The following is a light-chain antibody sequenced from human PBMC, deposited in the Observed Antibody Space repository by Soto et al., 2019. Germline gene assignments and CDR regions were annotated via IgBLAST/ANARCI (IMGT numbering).Light chain of an antibody. V-gene: IGKV3-20*01. Sequence: ESLLTQSPGTLSLSPGERATLACRASQSVISNYLAWYQQKPGQAPXXXXXGASPRASGIRDRFSGSGSGTDFPLTISRLEPEDSAVYYCQQYGSSPTWTFGQGTKV. CDR1: QSVISNY. CDR2: GAS. J-gene: IGKJ1*01. CDR3: QQYGSSPTWT.